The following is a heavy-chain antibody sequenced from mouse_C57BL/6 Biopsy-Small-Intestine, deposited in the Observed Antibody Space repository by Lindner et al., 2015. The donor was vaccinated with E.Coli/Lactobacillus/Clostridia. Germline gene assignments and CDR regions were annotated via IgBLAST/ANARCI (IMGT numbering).Heavy chain of an antibody. CDR3: AREYYYGSSYGGYFDV. CDR2: INPYNGDT. V-gene: IGHV1-20*01. D-gene: IGHD1-1*01. J-gene: IGHJ1*03. CDR1: GYSFTGYF. Sequence: VQLQESGPELVKPGDSVKISCKASGYSFTGYFMNWVMQSHGKSLEWIGRINPYNGDTFYNQKFKGKATLTVDTSSSTAYMELHSLTSEDSAVYFCAREYYYGSSYGGYFDVWGTGTTVTVSS.